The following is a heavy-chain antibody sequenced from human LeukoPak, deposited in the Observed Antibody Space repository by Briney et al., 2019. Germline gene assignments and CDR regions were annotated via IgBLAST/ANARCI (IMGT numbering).Heavy chain of an antibody. Sequence: SETLSLTCTVSGGSITSHFWGWIRQLPGKGLEWIGYIYHSGITNYNPSLKSRVTISVDTSKNQFSLELSSVTAADTAVYYCARDGYSGSSLFDSWGQGTLVTVSS. J-gene: IGHJ4*02. D-gene: IGHD1-26*01. CDR1: GGSITSHF. V-gene: IGHV4-59*11. CDR3: ARDGYSGSSLFDS. CDR2: IYHSGIT.